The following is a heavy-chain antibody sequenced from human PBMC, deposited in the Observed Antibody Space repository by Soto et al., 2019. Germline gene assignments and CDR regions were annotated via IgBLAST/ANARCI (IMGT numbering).Heavy chain of an antibody. CDR1: GGSISSSSYY. CDR3: ARGIAVAVYAFDI. Sequence: SETLSLTCTVSGGSISSSSYYWGWIRQPPGKGLEWIGYIYYSGSTNYNPSLKSRVTISVDTSKNQFSLKLSSVTAADTAVYYCARGIAVAVYAFDIWGQGTMVTVSS. D-gene: IGHD6-19*01. J-gene: IGHJ3*02. V-gene: IGHV4-61*05. CDR2: IYYSGST.